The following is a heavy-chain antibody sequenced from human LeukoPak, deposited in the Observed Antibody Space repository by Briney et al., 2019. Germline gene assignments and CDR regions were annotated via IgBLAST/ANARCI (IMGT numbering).Heavy chain of an antibody. J-gene: IGHJ4*02. CDR2: ISYDRSNK. CDR3: AKDRVVYNWNYAYYFDD. V-gene: IGHV3-30*18. D-gene: IGHD1-7*01. Sequence: GRSLRLSCAASGFTFSSYGMHWVRQAPGKGLEWVTFISYDRSNKYYADSVKGRFTISRDNSKNTLYLQMNSLRAEDTAVYYCAKDRVVYNWNYAYYFDDWGQGTLVTVSS. CDR1: GFTFSSYG.